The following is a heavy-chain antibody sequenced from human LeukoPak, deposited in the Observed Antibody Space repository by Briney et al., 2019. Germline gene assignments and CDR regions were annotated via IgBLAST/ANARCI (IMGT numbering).Heavy chain of an antibody. Sequence: PGGSLRLSCAASGFTFSSYSMNWVRQAPGKGLEWVSSISSSSSYIYYADSVKGRFTISRDNSKNTLYLQMNSLRAEDTAVYYCAKDLTGWPRDYWGQGTLVTVSS. J-gene: IGHJ4*02. D-gene: IGHD2-15*01. V-gene: IGHV3-21*04. CDR2: ISSSSSYI. CDR1: GFTFSSYS. CDR3: AKDLTGWPRDY.